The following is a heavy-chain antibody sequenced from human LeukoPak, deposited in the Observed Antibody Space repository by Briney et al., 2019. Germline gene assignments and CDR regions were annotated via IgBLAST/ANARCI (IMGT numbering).Heavy chain of an antibody. CDR3: ADGIAVAGIDY. V-gene: IGHV1-18*04. CDR2: ISAYNGNT. J-gene: IGHJ4*02. CDR1: GYTFTGYY. Sequence: GASVKVSCKASGYTFTGYYMHWVRQAPGQGLEWMGWISAYNGNTNYAQKLQGRVTMTTDTSTSTAYMELRSLRSDDTAVYYCADGIAVAGIDYWGQGTLVTVSS. D-gene: IGHD6-19*01.